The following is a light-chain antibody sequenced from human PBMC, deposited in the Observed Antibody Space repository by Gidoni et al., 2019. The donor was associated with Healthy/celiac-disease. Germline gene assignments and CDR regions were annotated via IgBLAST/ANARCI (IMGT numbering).Light chain of an antibody. Sequence: DIVMTQSPDPLAVSLGERATINCNSSQSVLYSSNNKNYLAWYQQKPGQPPKLLIYWASTRESGVPDRFSGSGSGTDFTLTISSLQAEDVAVYYCQQYYSTPLSFGQGTKLEIK. CDR3: QQYYSTPLS. J-gene: IGKJ2*03. CDR1: QSVLYSSNNKNY. V-gene: IGKV4-1*01. CDR2: WAS.